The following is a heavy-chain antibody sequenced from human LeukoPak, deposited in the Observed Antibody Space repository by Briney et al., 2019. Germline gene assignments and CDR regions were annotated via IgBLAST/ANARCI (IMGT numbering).Heavy chain of an antibody. CDR1: GYTFNSYG. CDR2: ISGYNGNT. CDR3: ARGVEMATIFYYYYYYMDV. Sequence: ASVKVSCKASGYTFNSYGISWVRQAPGQGLEWMGWISGYNGNTKYAQKLQGRVTMTTDTSTSTAYMELRSLRSDDTAVYYCARGVEMATIFYYYYYYMDVWGKGTTVTVSS. J-gene: IGHJ6*03. D-gene: IGHD5-24*01. V-gene: IGHV1-18*01.